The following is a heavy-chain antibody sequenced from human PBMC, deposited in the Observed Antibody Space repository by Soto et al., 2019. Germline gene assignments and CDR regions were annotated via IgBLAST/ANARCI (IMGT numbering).Heavy chain of an antibody. J-gene: IGHJ4*02. D-gene: IGHD1-26*01. CDR3: ARRARGSYYSN. V-gene: IGHV4-39*01. CDR1: GGSISSSSYY. CDR2: IYYSGST. Sequence: QLQLQESGPGLVKPSETLSLTCTVSGGSISSSSYYWGWIRQPPGKGLEWIGSIYYSGSTYYNPSLKSRVTISVDTSKNQFSLKLSSVTAADTAVYYCARRARGSYYSNWGQGTLVTVSS.